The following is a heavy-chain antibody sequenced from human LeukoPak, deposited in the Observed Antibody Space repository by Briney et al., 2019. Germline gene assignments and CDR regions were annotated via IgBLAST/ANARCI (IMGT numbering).Heavy chain of an antibody. CDR1: GGSISTYY. Sequence: SETLSLTCTVSGGSISTYYWSWIRQPPGKGLEWIGYIYYSGSTYYNPSLKSRVTISVDTSKNQFSLKLSSVTAADTAVYYCARDSYDNAFDIWGQGTMITVSS. CDR3: ARDSYDNAFDI. D-gene: IGHD3-22*01. V-gene: IGHV4-59*12. CDR2: IYYSGST. J-gene: IGHJ3*02.